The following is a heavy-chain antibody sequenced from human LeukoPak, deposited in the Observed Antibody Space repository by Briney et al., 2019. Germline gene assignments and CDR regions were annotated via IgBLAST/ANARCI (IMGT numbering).Heavy chain of an antibody. V-gene: IGHV3-74*01. CDR1: GNYW. Sequence: GGSLRLSCAASGNYWMHWVRQVPGKGLVWVSHINSDGSWTSYADSVKARFTISKDNAKNTVYLQMNSLRAEDTAVYYCVSFYETYWGRGTLVTVSS. J-gene: IGHJ4*02. D-gene: IGHD2/OR15-2a*01. CDR3: VSFYETY. CDR2: INSDGSWT.